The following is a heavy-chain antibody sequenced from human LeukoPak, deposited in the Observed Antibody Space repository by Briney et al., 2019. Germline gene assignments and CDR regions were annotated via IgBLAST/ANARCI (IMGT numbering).Heavy chain of an antibody. CDR3: ATVSGYYQGIDY. V-gene: IGHV1-24*01. J-gene: IGHJ4*02. Sequence: ASVKVSCKVSGYTLTELSMHWVRQAPGKGLEWMGGFDPEDGETIYAQKFQGRVTMTEDTSTDTAYMELSSLRSEDTAVYYCATVSGYYQGIDYRGQGTLVTVSS. CDR2: FDPEDGET. CDR1: GYTLTELS. D-gene: IGHD3-22*01.